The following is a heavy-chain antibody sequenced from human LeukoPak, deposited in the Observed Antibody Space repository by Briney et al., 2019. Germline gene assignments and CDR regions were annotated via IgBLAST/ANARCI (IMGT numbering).Heavy chain of an antibody. J-gene: IGHJ5*02. Sequence: GGSLRLSCAASGFRFSDNYMTSIRHAPGKGLEWVSHITSSGSTIHSADSVKGRFTISRDNAKNSLYLQISSLRAGDTAVYYCARIDSSWPNWFDPWGQGTLVTVSS. CDR3: ARIDSSWPNWFDP. V-gene: IGHV3-11*01. D-gene: IGHD6-13*01. CDR2: ITSSGSTI. CDR1: GFRFSDNY.